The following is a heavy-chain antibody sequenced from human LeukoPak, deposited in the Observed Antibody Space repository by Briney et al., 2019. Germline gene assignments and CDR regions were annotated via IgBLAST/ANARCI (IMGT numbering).Heavy chain of an antibody. CDR2: IPYDGSNK. V-gene: IGHV3-30*18. Sequence: GESLRLSCAASGFTFSSYGMHWVRQAPGKGLEWVAVIPYDGSNKYYADSVKGRFTISRDNSKNTLYLQMNGLRAEDTAVYYCAKSTGSSSWYDDYWGQGTLVTVSS. J-gene: IGHJ4*02. D-gene: IGHD6-13*01. CDR3: AKSTGSSSWYDDY. CDR1: GFTFSSYG.